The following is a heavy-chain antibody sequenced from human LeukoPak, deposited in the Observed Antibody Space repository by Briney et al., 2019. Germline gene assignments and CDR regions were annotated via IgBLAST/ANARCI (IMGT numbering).Heavy chain of an antibody. CDR1: GFTFSNYW. Sequence: GGSLRLSCAASGFTFSNYWMNWVRQAPGKGLEWVSVMYSGGTTYYADSVEGRFTISRDDSKNTLFLQMPSLRADDTAVYYCARMLISSSYYIDSWGKGTLVTVSS. CDR2: MYSGGTT. D-gene: IGHD3-22*01. J-gene: IGHJ4*02. V-gene: IGHV3-66*01. CDR3: ARMLISSSYYIDS.